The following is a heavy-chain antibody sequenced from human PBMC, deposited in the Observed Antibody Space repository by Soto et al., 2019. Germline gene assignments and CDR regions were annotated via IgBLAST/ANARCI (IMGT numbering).Heavy chain of an antibody. V-gene: IGHV4-34*01. D-gene: IGHD4-17*01. CDR1: GGSFSGYY. Sequence: QVQLQQWGAGLLKPSETLSLTCAVYGGSFSGYYWSWIRQPPGKGLEWIGEINHSGSTNYNPSLKSRVTISVDTSQNQFFLKLSTVTAADTAVYYCGRGLTVTTTKMGYYYMDVWGKGTTVTASS. CDR2: INHSGST. CDR3: GRGLTVTTTKMGYYYMDV. J-gene: IGHJ6*03.